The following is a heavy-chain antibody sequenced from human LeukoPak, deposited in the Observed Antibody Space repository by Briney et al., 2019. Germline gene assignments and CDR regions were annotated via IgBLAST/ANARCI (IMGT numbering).Heavy chain of an antibody. D-gene: IGHD3-10*01. CDR2: ISPNSETK. J-gene: IGHJ6*02. V-gene: IGHV3-48*04. Sequence: GGSLRLSCAASGFTFSSYAMSWVRQAPGKGLEWISYISPNSETKYYADSVKGRFTISRDNAKNSLYLQMNSLTAEDTAVYFCARDIGFTVVRGAMLYFYAMDVWGQGTTVTISS. CDR3: ARDIGFTVVRGAMLYFYAMDV. CDR1: GFTFSSYA.